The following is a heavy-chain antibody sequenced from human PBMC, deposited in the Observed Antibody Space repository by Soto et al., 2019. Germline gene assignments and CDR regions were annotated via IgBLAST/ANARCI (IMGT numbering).Heavy chain of an antibody. Sequence: QITLKESGPTLVKPTQTLTLTCTFSGFSLSTSGVGVGWIRQPPEKALEWLAIIYWVDDKRYSPSLKSKLTINKDTSKNQVVHTMTNMDPVDTATYYCAHIMITFGGVMRDDAFDIWGQGTVVTVSS. CDR3: AHIMITFGGVMRDDAFDI. V-gene: IGHV2-5*02. CDR1: GFSLSTSGVG. D-gene: IGHD3-16*01. J-gene: IGHJ3*02. CDR2: IYWVDDK.